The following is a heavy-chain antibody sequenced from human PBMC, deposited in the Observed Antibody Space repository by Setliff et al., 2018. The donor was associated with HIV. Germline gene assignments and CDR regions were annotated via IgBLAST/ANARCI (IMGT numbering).Heavy chain of an antibody. V-gene: IGHV1-3*01. CDR2: INPANGNT. CDR3: AIGKMIYFFDY. J-gene: IGHJ4*02. D-gene: IGHD1-26*01. Sequence: GASVMVSCKSSGYNSSTYTLHWIRQAPGQTPEWMGWINPANGNTQYSQKLRGRLSIMKHTSARIAYMELSDLGSEDTAVYYCAIGKMIYFFDYWGQGTLVTVSS. CDR1: GYNSSTYT.